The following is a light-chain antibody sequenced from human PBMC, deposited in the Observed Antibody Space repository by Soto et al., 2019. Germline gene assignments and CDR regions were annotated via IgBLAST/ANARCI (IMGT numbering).Light chain of an antibody. CDR2: ENN. CDR1: SSNIGNNY. CDR3: GTYDSSLSAAV. V-gene: IGLV1-51*02. Sequence: QSVLTQPPSVSAAPGQKVTISCSGSSSNIGNNYVSWYQQLPGTAPKLLIYENNKRPSGIPDRFSGSKSGTSATLGITGLQTGDEADYYCGTYDSSLSAAVFGGGTKLTVL. J-gene: IGLJ2*01.